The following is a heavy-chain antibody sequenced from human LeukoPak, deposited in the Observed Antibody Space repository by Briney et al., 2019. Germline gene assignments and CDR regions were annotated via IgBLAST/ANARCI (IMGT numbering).Heavy chain of an antibody. J-gene: IGHJ5*02. Sequence: GGSLRLSCAASGFTFSTYLMHWVRQAPGKGLVWVSRINTDGSITTHADSVKGRFTISRDNAKNTLYLQMNSLRDEDTAVYYCASLGTLVPWGQGTLVTVSS. V-gene: IGHV3-74*03. CDR2: INTDGSIT. CDR3: ASLGTLVP. D-gene: IGHD3-9*01. CDR1: GFTFSTYL.